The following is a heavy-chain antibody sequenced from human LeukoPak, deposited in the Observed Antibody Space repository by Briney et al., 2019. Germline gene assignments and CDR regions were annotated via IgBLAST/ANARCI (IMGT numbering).Heavy chain of an antibody. V-gene: IGHV4-59*08. CDR3: ARVDATMALFDP. Sequence: SETLSLTCTVSGGSISTYYWSWIRQPRGKGLEWIGYIYYSGSTDYNPSLKSRVTISVDTSKNQFSLKLSSVTAADTAVYYCARVDATMALFDPWGQGTLVTVSS. CDR1: GGSISTYY. D-gene: IGHD5-18*01. CDR2: IYYSGST. J-gene: IGHJ5*02.